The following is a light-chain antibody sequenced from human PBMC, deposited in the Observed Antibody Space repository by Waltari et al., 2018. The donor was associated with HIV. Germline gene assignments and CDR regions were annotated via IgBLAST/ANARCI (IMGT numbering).Light chain of an antibody. CDR3: SSYAGNNNYV. Sequence: QSDLTQPPSTSGSPGQSVTISCTGTSSDIGTYNFVSWYQHLPGNAPVLMIFEVSKRPSGVPDRYHGYKSSNTASLTVSGLQAEDEADYYCSSYAGNNNYVFGTGTKVTVL. V-gene: IGLV2-8*01. CDR1: SSDIGTYNF. J-gene: IGLJ1*01. CDR2: EVS.